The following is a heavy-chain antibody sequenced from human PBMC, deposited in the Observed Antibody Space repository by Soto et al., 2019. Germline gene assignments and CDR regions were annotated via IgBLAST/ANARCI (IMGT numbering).Heavy chain of an antibody. CDR3: ARYAGENSSSWHYYYYGMDV. Sequence: SETLSLTCAVYGGSFSGYYWSWIRQPPGKGLEWIGEINHSGSTNYNPSLKSRVTISVDTSKNQFSLKLSSVTAADTAVYYCARYAGENSSSWHYYYYGMDVWGQGTTVTVSS. J-gene: IGHJ6*02. CDR2: INHSGST. D-gene: IGHD6-13*01. V-gene: IGHV4-34*01. CDR1: GGSFSGYY.